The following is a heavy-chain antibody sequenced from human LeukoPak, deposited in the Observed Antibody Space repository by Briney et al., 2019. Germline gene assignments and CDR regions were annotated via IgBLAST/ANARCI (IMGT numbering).Heavy chain of an antibody. V-gene: IGHV4-61*01. CDR2: IYYSGST. CDR1: GGSISSSNW. J-gene: IGHJ4*02. CDR3: ARGDYYGPSPVDY. D-gene: IGHD3-10*01. Sequence: SETLSLTCAVSGGSISSSNWWSWIRQPPGKGLEWIGYIYYSGSTNYNPSLKSRVTISVDTSKNQFSLKLSSVTAADTAVYYCARGDYYGPSPVDYWGQGTLVTVSS.